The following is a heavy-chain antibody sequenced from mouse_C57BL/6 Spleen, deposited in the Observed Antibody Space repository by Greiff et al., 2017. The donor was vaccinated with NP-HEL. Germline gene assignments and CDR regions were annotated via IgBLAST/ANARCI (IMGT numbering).Heavy chain of an antibody. CDR2: IYPRSGNT. V-gene: IGHV1-81*01. J-gene: IGHJ2*01. Sequence: QVQLKQSGAELARPGASVKLSCKASGYTFTSYGISWVKQRTGQGLEWIGEIYPRSGNTYYNEKFKGKATLTADKSSSTAYMELRSLTSEDSAVYFGARVTTVVATEYFDYWGQGTTLTVSS. CDR3: ARVTTVVATEYFDY. D-gene: IGHD1-1*01. CDR1: GYTFTSYG.